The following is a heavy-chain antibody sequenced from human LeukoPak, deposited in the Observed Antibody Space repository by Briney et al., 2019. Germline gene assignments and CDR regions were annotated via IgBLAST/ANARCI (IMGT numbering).Heavy chain of an antibody. CDR3: AREEGYSYFDY. J-gene: IGHJ4*02. D-gene: IGHD5-18*01. CDR1: GFTFSSYG. V-gene: IGHV3-23*01. CDR2: ISGSGGST. Sequence: PGRSLRLSCAASGFTFSSYGMHWVRQAPGKGLEWVSAISGSGGSTYYADSVKGRFTISRDNSKNTLYLQMNSLRAGDTAVYYCAREEGYSYFDYWGQGTLVTVSS.